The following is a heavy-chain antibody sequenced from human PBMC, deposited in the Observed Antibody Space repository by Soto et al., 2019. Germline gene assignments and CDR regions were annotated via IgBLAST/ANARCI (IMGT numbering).Heavy chain of an antibody. Sequence: PGGSLRLSCAASGFTFSSFEMNWVRQAPGKGLEWISYISTTGTTIYYADPVEGRFTISRDNAKNRLYLQMNSLRGEDTAVYYCVRDGEGFWGQGTLVTVSS. J-gene: IGHJ4*02. D-gene: IGHD2-21*01. CDR3: VRDGEGF. CDR1: GFTFSSFE. CDR2: ISTTGTTI. V-gene: IGHV3-48*03.